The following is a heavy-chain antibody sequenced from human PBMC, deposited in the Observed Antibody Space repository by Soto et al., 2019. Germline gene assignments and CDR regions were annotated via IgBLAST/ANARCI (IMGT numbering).Heavy chain of an antibody. Sequence: GESLKISCKGSGYSFTSYWISWVRQMPGKGLEWMGRIDPSDSYTNYSPSFQGHVTISADKSISTAYLQWSSLKASDTAMYYCARHPGSRAYSHYYYGMDVWGQATTVTVSS. CDR2: IDPSDSYT. D-gene: IGHD3-16*01. V-gene: IGHV5-10-1*01. J-gene: IGHJ6*01. CDR3: ARHPGSRAYSHYYYGMDV. CDR1: GYSFTSYW.